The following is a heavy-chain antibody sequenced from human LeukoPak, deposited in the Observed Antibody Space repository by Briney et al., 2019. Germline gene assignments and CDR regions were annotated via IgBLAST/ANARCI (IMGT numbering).Heavy chain of an antibody. CDR2: IYYSGST. V-gene: IGHV4-59*01. J-gene: IGHJ4*02. Sequence: SETLSLTCTVSGGSISSYYWSWIPQPPGKGLEWIGYIYYSGSTNYNPSLKSRVTISVDTSKNQFSLKLSSVTAADTAVYYCARDSSGYYDSSGLDYWGQGTLVTVSS. D-gene: IGHD3-22*01. CDR1: GGSISSYY. CDR3: ARDSSGYYDSSGLDY.